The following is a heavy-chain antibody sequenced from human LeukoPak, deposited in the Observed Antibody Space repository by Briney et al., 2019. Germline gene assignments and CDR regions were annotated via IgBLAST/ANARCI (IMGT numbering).Heavy chain of an antibody. CDR3: ARDGPVVIPPRLWYYYMDV. D-gene: IGHD2-21*01. Sequence: SETLSLTCTVSGGSISSSSYYWAWIRQPPGKWLECIGTIYYSGISYYNPSLKSRVTTSVDTSKNQFSLNLSSVTAADTAVYYCARDGPVVIPPRLWYYYMDVWGKGTTVTVSS. CDR1: GGSISSSSYY. J-gene: IGHJ6*03. V-gene: IGHV4-39*07. CDR2: IYYSGIS.